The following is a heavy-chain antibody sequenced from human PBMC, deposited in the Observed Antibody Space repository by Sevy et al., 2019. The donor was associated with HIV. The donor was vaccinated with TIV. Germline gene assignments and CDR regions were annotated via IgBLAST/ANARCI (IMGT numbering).Heavy chain of an antibody. Sequence: GGSLRLSCAASGLSFTSAWMSWVRQAPGKGLEWVGRIKSKTDGERTDYPAPVRGRFTISRDDSNNTLYLQMNSLETEYTAVYYCTTTLSTAHYMVVWGQGTTVTVSS. D-gene: IGHD2-2*01. V-gene: IGHV3-15*01. J-gene: IGHJ6*02. CDR2: IKSKTDGERT. CDR3: TTTLSTAHYMVV. CDR1: GLSFTSAW.